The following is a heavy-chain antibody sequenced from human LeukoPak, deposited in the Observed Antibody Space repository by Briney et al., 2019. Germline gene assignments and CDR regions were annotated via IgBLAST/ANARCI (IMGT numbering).Heavy chain of an antibody. V-gene: IGHV3-23*01. CDR1: GFTFSTYP. CDR2: ISASGDNT. CDR3: AKDRGY. J-gene: IGHJ4*02. Sequence: GGSPRLSCAASGFTFSTYPMMWVRQAPGGGLEWVSAISASGDNTYYADSVKGRFTISRDNSKNTLYLQMNSLRADDTAVYYCAKDRGYWGQGTLVTVSS.